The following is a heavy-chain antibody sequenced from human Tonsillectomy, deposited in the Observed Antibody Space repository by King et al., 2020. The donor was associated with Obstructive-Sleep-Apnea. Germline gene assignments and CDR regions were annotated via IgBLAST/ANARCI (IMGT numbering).Heavy chain of an antibody. CDR1: GYTLTELS. V-gene: IGHV1-24*01. D-gene: IGHD2-15*01. CDR3: ATDKRRGPYVVAAFLTEDY. J-gene: IGHJ4*02. Sequence: QLVQSGAEVKKPGASVKVSCKVSGYTLTELSMHWVRQAPGKGLEWMGGFDPEDGETIYAQKFQGRVTMTEDTSTDTAYMELSSLRSEDTAVYYCATDKRRGPYVVAAFLTEDYWGQGTLVTVSS. CDR2: FDPEDGET.